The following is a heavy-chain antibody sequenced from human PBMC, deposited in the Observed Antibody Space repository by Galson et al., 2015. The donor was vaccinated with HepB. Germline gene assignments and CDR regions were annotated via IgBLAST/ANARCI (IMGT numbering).Heavy chain of an antibody. D-gene: IGHD6-13*01. J-gene: IGHJ4*02. V-gene: IGHV3-23*01. CDR3: AKGVLQLSIVVSLDY. CDR2: ISGGGGST. CDR1: GFTFSSYA. Sequence: SLRLSCAASGFTFSSYAMTWVRQAPGKGLEWVSVISGGGGSTYYADSVKGRFTISRDNFKNVVYLQMNSLRAEDTAVYYCAKGVLQLSIVVSLDYWGQGTLVTVSS.